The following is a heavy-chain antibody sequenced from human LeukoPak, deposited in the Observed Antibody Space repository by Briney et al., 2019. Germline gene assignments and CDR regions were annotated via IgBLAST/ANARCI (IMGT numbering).Heavy chain of an antibody. Sequence: EASVKVSCKASGGTFSGYAISWVRQAPGQGLEWMGGIIPIFGTANYAQKFQGRVTITADESTSTAYMELSSLRSEDTAVYYCASKSGYYFDYWGQGTLVTVSS. CDR2: IIPIFGTA. D-gene: IGHD3-3*01. V-gene: IGHV1-69*13. CDR1: GGTFSGYA. CDR3: ASKSGYYFDY. J-gene: IGHJ4*02.